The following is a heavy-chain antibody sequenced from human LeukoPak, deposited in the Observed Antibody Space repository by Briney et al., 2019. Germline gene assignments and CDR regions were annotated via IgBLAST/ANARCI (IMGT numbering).Heavy chain of an antibody. J-gene: IGHJ6*03. CDR1: GYTFTSYG. D-gene: IGHD3-10*01. CDR2: ISAYNGNT. Sequence: ASVKVSCKASGYTFTSYGISWVRQAPGQGLEGMGWISAYNGNTNYAQKLQGRVTTTTDTSTSTAYMELRSLRSDDTAVYYCAREGHYGSGSYYYYYYYYMDVWGKGTTVTISS. V-gene: IGHV1-18*01. CDR3: AREGHYGSGSYYYYYYYYMDV.